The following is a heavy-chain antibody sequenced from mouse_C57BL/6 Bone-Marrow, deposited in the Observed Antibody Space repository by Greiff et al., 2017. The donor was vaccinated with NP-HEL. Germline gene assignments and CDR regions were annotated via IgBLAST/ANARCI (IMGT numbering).Heavy chain of an antibody. CDR3: AREGYDYDALYFDY. D-gene: IGHD2-4*01. CDR1: GYTFTSYW. J-gene: IGHJ2*01. V-gene: IGHV1-69*01. Sequence: VQLQQPGAELVMPGASVKLSCKASGYTFTSYWMHWVKQRPGQGLEWIGEIDPSDSYTTYNQKFKGKSTFTVDKSSRPAYMQLSSLTSEDSAVYYCAREGYDYDALYFDYWGQGTTLTVSS. CDR2: IDPSDSYT.